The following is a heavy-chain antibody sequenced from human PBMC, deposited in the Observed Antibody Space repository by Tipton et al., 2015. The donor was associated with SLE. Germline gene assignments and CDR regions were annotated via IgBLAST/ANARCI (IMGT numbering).Heavy chain of an antibody. J-gene: IGHJ3*02. D-gene: IGHD3-16*01. CDR1: GDSVSSNTA. CDR2: TYYRSKWNN. V-gene: IGHV6-1*01. Sequence: GLVKPSQTLSLTCAISGDSVSSNTAWNWIRQSPSRGLEWLGRTYYRSKWNNDYAVSVKNRITVNPDTSNNQFSLQLNSVTPEDTAVYYCALMRLSSSSRTFDIWGQGTMVTVSS. CDR3: ALMRLSSSSRTFDI.